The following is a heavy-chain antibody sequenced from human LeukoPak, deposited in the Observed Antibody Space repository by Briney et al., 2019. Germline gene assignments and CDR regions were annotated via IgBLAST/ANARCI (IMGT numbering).Heavy chain of an antibody. CDR2: ISYSGST. V-gene: IGHV4-59*08. Sequence: SETLSLTCTVSGGAINGYFWTWIRQPPGKRLEWIGYISYSGSTNYNPSLKGRLTISLDASKNQFSLKLSSVTAADTAVYYCARRRERRRTDRFDYFDYWGQGALVAVSS. D-gene: IGHD1-26*01. CDR1: GGAINGYF. CDR3: ARRRERRRTDRFDYFDY. J-gene: IGHJ4*02.